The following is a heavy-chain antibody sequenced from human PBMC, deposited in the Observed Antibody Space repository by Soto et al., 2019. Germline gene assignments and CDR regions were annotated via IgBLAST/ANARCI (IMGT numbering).Heavy chain of an antibody. J-gene: IGHJ4*02. Sequence: PSETLSLTCTVSDGSISTGGYYWSWVRRHPGKGLEWIGYIFYSGITYYNPSLKSRVTISVDTSENQFSLKLNSATAADTAVYYCAGRGYNYIDYWGQGTLVTVSS. D-gene: IGHD5-12*01. CDR1: DGSISTGGYY. CDR2: IFYSGIT. V-gene: IGHV4-31*03. CDR3: AGRGYNYIDY.